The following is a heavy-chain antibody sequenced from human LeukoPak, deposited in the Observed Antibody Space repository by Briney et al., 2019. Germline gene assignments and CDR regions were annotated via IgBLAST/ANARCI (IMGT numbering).Heavy chain of an antibody. CDR1: GDSVSSNSAA. V-gene: IGHV6-1*01. Sequence: SQTLSLTCAISGDSVSSNSAAWNWIRQSPSRGLEWLGRTYYRSKWYNDYAVSVKSRITITPDTSKNQFSLQLNSVTPEDTAVYYCTRGRDGYNYAYYYGMDVWGQGTTVTVSS. CDR3: TRGRDGYNYAYYYGMDV. CDR2: TYYRSKWYN. J-gene: IGHJ6*02. D-gene: IGHD5-24*01.